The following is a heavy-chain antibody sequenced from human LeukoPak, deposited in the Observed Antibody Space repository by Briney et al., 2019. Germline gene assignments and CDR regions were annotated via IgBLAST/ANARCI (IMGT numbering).Heavy chain of an antibody. D-gene: IGHD6-25*01. V-gene: IGHV4-39*01. J-gene: IGHJ4*01. CDR2: IYSSGST. CDR1: GVSISSSSYY. Sequence: PSETLSLTCNVSGVSISSSSYYWGWIRQPPGKGMEWIGSIYSSGSTYYNSSLKSRVTISIDTSKNQVSLKMSSVTAADTAVYYCAKSGGYGLIDYWGQGTLVTVSS. CDR3: AKSGGYGLIDY.